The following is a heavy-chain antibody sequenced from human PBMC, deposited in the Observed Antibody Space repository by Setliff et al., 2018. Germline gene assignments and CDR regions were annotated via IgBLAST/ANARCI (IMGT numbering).Heavy chain of an antibody. CDR3: ARDWEQRGYYFDY. CDR2: ISSSSSYI. D-gene: IGHD1-26*01. J-gene: IGHJ4*02. Sequence: PGGSLRLSCAASGFTFSSYSMNWVRQAPGKGLEWVSSISSSSSYIYYADSVKGRFTISRDNAKNSLYLQMNSLRAEDTAVYYCARDWEQRGYYFDYWGQGTLVTVSS. V-gene: IGHV3-21*01. CDR1: GFTFSSYS.